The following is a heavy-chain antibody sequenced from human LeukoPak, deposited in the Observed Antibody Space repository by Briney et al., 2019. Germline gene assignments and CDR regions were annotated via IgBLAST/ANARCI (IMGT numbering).Heavy chain of an antibody. D-gene: IGHD4-17*01. J-gene: IGHJ3*01. CDR2: ITGSGGGT. CDR1: GFTFSSYA. CDR3: ARDPNGDYIGAFDF. Sequence: GGSLRLSCEASGFTFSSYAMIWVRQAPGKGLEWVSAITGSGGGTQYADSVKGRFTISRDNSKNTLYLQMNSLRAEDTAVYYCARDPNGDYIGAFDFRGQGTMVTVSS. V-gene: IGHV3-23*01.